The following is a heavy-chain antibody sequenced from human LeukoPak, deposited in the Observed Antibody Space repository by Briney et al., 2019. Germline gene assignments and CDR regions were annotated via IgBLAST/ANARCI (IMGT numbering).Heavy chain of an antibody. CDR1: GYSFTSYW. D-gene: IGHD5-18*01. CDR2: IYPGDSDT. V-gene: IGHV5-51*01. CDR3: ARQGVQLWLGPDY. J-gene: IGHJ4*02. Sequence: GESLKISCKGSGYSFTSYWIGRVRQMPGEGLEWMGIIYPGDSDTRYSPSFQGQVTISADKSISTAYLQWSSLKASDTAMYYCARQGVQLWLGPDYWGQGTLVTVSS.